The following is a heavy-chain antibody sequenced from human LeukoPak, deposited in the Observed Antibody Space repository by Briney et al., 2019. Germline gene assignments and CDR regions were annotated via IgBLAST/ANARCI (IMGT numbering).Heavy chain of an antibody. D-gene: IGHD3-22*01. J-gene: IGHJ6*03. CDR2: IKQDGSEK. Sequence: GGSLRLSCAASGFTFSSYWMSSVRQAPGKGLEWVANIKQDGSEKYYVDSVKGRFTISRDNAKNSLYLQMNSLRAEDTAVYYCARGGSSGYSPNYYYYMDVWGKGTTVTVSS. V-gene: IGHV3-7*01. CDR3: ARGGSSGYSPNYYYYMDV. CDR1: GFTFSSYW.